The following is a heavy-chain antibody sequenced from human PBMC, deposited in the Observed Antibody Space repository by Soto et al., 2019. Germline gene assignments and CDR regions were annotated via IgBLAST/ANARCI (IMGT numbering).Heavy chain of an antibody. D-gene: IGHD2-15*01. Sequence: EVQLVESGGGLVKPGGSLRLSCAASGFTFSNAWMSWVRQAPGKGLEWVGRIKSKTDGGTTDYAAPVKGRFTISRDDSKNTLYLQMNSLKTEDTAVYYCTTDVVVVAAPPGSAFDIWGQGTMVTVSS. CDR2: IKSKTDGGTT. CDR1: GFTFSNAW. J-gene: IGHJ3*02. CDR3: TTDVVVVAAPPGSAFDI. V-gene: IGHV3-15*01.